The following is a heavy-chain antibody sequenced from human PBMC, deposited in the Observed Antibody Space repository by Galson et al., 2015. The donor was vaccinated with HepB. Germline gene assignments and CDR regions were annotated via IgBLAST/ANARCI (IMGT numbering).Heavy chain of an antibody. CDR3: AGETAMVRFDY. J-gene: IGHJ4*02. Sequence: SLRLSCAASGFTFSSYSMNWVRQAPGKGLEWVSSISSSSSYIYYADSVKGRFTISRDNAKNSLYLQMNSLRAEDTAVYYCAGETAMVRFDYWGQGTLVTVSS. CDR2: ISSSSSYI. V-gene: IGHV3-21*01. D-gene: IGHD5-18*01. CDR1: GFTFSSYS.